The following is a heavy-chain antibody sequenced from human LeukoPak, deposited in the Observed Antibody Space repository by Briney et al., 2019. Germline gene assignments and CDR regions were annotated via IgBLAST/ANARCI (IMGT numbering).Heavy chain of an antibody. Sequence: SETLSLTCTVSGGSISNYFWIWIRQPPGKGLEWIGYIYYSGTTNYNPSLKSRVTISLDTSKNQFSLKLNSVTAADTAVYYCARGTESSVHYDYWGQGALVTVSS. CDR2: IYYSGTT. CDR1: GGSISNYF. CDR3: ARGTESSVHYDY. J-gene: IGHJ4*02. D-gene: IGHD3-22*01. V-gene: IGHV4-59*01.